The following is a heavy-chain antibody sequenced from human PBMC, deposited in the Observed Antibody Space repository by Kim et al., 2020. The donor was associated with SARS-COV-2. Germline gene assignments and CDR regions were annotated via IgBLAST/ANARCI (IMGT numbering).Heavy chain of an antibody. CDR3: ARVTTMVRGVIEAFDI. J-gene: IGHJ3*02. V-gene: IGHV1-3*01. Sequence: ASVKVSCKPSGYTFTSYAMHWVRQAPGQRLEWMGWINAGNGNTKYSQKFQGRVTITRDTSASTAYMELSSLRSEDTAVYYCARVTTMVRGVIEAFDIWGQGAMVTVSS. D-gene: IGHD3-10*01. CDR1: GYTFTSYA. CDR2: INAGNGNT.